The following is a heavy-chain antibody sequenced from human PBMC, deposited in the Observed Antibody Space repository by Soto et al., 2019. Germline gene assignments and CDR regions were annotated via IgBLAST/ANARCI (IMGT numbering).Heavy chain of an antibody. Sequence: PSETLSLTCTVSGGSISSGPYSWGWIRQPPGEGLEWIGTFHYSESTYYNPSLESRVTISVDTSKNQFSLKLSSVTAADTAVYYCARHFSVDYFDYWGQGALVTVSS. CDR3: ARHFSVDYFDY. V-gene: IGHV4-39*01. CDR1: GGSISSGPYS. CDR2: FHYSEST. J-gene: IGHJ4*02.